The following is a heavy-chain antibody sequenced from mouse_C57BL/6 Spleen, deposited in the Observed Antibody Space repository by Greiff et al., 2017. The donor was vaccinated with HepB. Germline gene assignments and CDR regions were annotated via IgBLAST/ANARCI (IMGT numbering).Heavy chain of an antibody. CDR1: GYTFTSYW. CDR3: ARWVVATGYFDV. J-gene: IGHJ1*03. CDR2: IDPSDSYT. D-gene: IGHD1-1*01. V-gene: IGHV1-69*01. Sequence: QVQLQQPGAELVMPGASVKLSCKASGYTFTSYWMHWVKQRPGQGLEWIGEIDPSDSYTNYNQKFKGKSTLTVDKSSSTAYMQLSSLTSEDSAVYYCARWVVATGYFDVWGTGTTVTVSS.